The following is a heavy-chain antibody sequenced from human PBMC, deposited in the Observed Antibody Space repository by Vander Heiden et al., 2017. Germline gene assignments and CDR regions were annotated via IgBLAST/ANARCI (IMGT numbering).Heavy chain of an antibody. CDR2: ISRSGSTI. CDR3: ARERYAFDI. Sequence: QVHLVESGGGLVKPAGSLRLPCAASGFTFSDDYMSWIRQAPGKGLEWVSYISRSGSTIYYADSVKGRFTISRDNAKNSLYLQMNSLRAEDTAVYYCARERYAFDIWCQVTMVTVSS. D-gene: IGHD4-17*01. V-gene: IGHV3-11*01. J-gene: IGHJ3*02. CDR1: GFTFSDDY.